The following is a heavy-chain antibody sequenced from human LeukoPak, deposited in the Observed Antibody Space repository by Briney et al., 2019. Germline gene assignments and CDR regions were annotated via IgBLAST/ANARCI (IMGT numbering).Heavy chain of an antibody. V-gene: IGHV1-18*01. D-gene: IGHD3-10*01. J-gene: IGHJ6*03. CDR3: ARDSSGWSLWFGELLFSRSVLSDMDV. Sequence: ASVKVSCKASGYTLTSYGISWVRQAPGQGLEWMGWISAYNGNTNYAQKLQGRVTMTTDTSTSTAYMELRSLRSDDTAVYYCARDSSGWSLWFGELLFSRSVLSDMDVWGKGTTVTISS. CDR1: GYTLTSYG. CDR2: ISAYNGNT.